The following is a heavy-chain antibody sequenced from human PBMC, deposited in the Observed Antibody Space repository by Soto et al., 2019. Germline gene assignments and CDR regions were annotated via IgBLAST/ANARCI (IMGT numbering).Heavy chain of an antibody. CDR1: GGSISSYY. V-gene: IGHV4-59*01. CDR3: ARDGYSSYSDY. J-gene: IGHJ4*02. D-gene: IGHD6-13*01. Sequence: PSETLSLTCTVSGGSISSYYWSWIRQPPGKGLEWIGYMYYSGRTNYNPSLKSRVTISVDTSKNQFSLKLSSVTAADAAVYYCARDGYSSYSDYWGQGTLVTVS. CDR2: MYYSGRT.